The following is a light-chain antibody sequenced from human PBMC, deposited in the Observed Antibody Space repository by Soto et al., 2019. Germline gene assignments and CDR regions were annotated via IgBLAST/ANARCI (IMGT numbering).Light chain of an antibody. V-gene: IGLV2-14*01. CDR2: EVN. CDR1: STDVGGYKY. Sequence: QSALTQPASVSGSPGQSITISCTGTSTDVGGYKYVSWYQQHPGTAPKLMIFEVNGRPSGVSDRFSGSKSGNTASLAITGLQAEDEADYYCQSFDSGLAGWVFGGGTKLTVL. J-gene: IGLJ3*02. CDR3: QSFDSGLAGWV.